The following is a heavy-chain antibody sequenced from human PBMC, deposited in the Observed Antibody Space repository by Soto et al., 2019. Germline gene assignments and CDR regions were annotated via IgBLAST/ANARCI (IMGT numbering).Heavy chain of an antibody. Sequence: EVQLLESGGGLVQPGGSLRLSCAASGFTFRSYVMSWVRQAPGKGLEWVSTISGRGSRTYYADSVKGRFPISRDNPKNTVYLQRPSLGAEVTARYNCANDHIVTTKAYWGQGTLVTVSS. V-gene: IGHV3-23*01. D-gene: IGHD5-12*01. CDR2: ISGRGSRT. CDR3: ANDHIVTTKAY. CDR1: GFTFRSYV. J-gene: IGHJ4*02.